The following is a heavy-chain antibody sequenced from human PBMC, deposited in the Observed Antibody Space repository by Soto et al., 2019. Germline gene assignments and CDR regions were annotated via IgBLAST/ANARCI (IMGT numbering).Heavy chain of an antibody. Sequence: QVQLVQSGAEVKKPGSSVKVSCKASGGTFSSYAISWVRQAPGQGLEWMGGIIPIFGTANYAQKFQGRVTITADESTSTDDMELSSLRSEDTAVYYCARYSTYYYSYGMDVWGQGTTVTVSS. CDR2: IIPIFGTA. CDR1: GGTFSSYA. V-gene: IGHV1-69*12. J-gene: IGHJ6*02. D-gene: IGHD4-4*01. CDR3: ARYSTYYYSYGMDV.